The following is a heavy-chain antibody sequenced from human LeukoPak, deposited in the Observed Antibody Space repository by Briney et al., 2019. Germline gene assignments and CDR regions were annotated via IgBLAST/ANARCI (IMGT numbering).Heavy chain of an antibody. Sequence: GGSLRLSCAASGFTVSSNYMSWVRQAPGKGLEWVSVIYSGGSTYYADSVKGRFTISRDNSKNTLYLQMNSLRAEDTAVYYCARVSYGGYGGVDNYYYYGMDVWGQGTTVTVSS. D-gene: IGHD5-12*01. CDR1: GFTVSSNY. CDR2: IYSGGST. CDR3: ARVSYGGYGGVDNYYYYGMDV. V-gene: IGHV3-53*01. J-gene: IGHJ6*02.